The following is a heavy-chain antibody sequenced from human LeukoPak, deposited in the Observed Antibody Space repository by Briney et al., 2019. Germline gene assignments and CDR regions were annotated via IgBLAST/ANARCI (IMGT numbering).Heavy chain of an antibody. J-gene: IGHJ4*02. Sequence: PGGSLRLSCAASGFAFSKYAMHWVRQAPGQGLEWMGIINPSGGGTSYAQKFQGRVTMTRDTSTSTVYMELSRLRSEDTAVYYCARGGYGDRIDYWGQGTLVTVSS. CDR1: GFAFSKYA. V-gene: IGHV1-46*01. CDR2: INPSGGGT. CDR3: ARGGYGDRIDY. D-gene: IGHD4-17*01.